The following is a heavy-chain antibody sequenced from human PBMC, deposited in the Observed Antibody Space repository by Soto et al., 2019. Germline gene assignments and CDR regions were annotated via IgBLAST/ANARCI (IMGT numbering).Heavy chain of an antibody. D-gene: IGHD1-26*01. Sequence: GSLRLSCAASGFTFKSYGIRFVRHSPCKWLEWVAVISYDGSYQYYSDSVKGRFTISRDNSKNTLNLQMNSLRVEDSAMYYCAQDGRSGSVTRPDHWGQGTLVTVSS. J-gene: IGHJ4*02. CDR1: GFTFKSYG. CDR2: ISYDGSYQ. V-gene: IGHV3-30*18. CDR3: AQDGRSGSVTRPDH.